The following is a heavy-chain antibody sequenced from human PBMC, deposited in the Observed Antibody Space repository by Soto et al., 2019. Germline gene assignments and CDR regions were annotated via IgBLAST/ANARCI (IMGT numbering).Heavy chain of an antibody. Sequence: GGSLRLSCAASGVTFRGDGMHWVRQAAGKGLVWVSRINMDGSSTNYADSVKGRFTISRDNAKNTLYLQMNSLRVDDTAVYYCARGPRGLYHHDYWGQGALVTVSS. V-gene: IGHV3-74*01. CDR1: GVTFRGDG. CDR3: ARGPRGLYHHDY. J-gene: IGHJ4*02. D-gene: IGHD2-2*01. CDR2: INMDGSST.